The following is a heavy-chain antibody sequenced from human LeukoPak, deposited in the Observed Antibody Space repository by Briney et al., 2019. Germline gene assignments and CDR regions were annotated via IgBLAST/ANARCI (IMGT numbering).Heavy chain of an antibody. J-gene: IGHJ4*02. V-gene: IGHV3-48*03. Sequence: GGSLRLSCAASGFIFSSYEMNWVRQATGKGLEWVSYIDSCGSTIYYVDSVKGRFTISRDHDKNSLYLQMNSLGAEDTAVYYCARRAGAYSHPYDYGGQGTLVTVSS. D-gene: IGHD4/OR15-4a*01. CDR2: IDSCGSTI. CDR1: GFIFSSYE. CDR3: ARRAGAYSHPYDY.